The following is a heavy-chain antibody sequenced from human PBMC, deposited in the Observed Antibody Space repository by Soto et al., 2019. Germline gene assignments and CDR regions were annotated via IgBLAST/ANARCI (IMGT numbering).Heavy chain of an antibody. CDR2: ISSSAIST. V-gene: IGHV3-23*01. Sequence: EVQLLESGGGLIQPGGSLRLSCAASGFTFSTYAMNWVRQTPGKGLEWVATISSSAISTNYADSVKGRFTISRDNSKNVLYLRMTSLRTEDTTVYFWAKKAYDAVTGHYFDYWGQGTLVTVSS. CDR3: AKKAYDAVTGHYFDY. CDR1: GFTFSTYA. J-gene: IGHJ4*02. D-gene: IGHD3-9*01.